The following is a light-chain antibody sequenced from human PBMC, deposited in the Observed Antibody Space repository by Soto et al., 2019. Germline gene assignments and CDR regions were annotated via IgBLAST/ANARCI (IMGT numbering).Light chain of an antibody. V-gene: IGKV3-15*01. CDR3: QQYNTWPPVT. CDR2: GAS. J-gene: IGKJ3*01. Sequence: EIVMTQSPATLSVSPGERATLSCRASQSVYNNLAWYQQKPGQAPRLLIYGASTRATGIPARFSGSGSGTEFTLNISSLQSEDFAVYFCQQYNTWPPVTFGPGTKVDIK. CDR1: QSVYNN.